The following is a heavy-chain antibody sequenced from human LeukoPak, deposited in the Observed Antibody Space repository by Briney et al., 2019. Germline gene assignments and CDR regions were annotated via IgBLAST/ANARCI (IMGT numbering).Heavy chain of an antibody. J-gene: IGHJ4*02. CDR1: AFTFSDSF. CDR3: ATSSWYRLAY. Sequence: PGGSLRLSCAASAFTFSDSFMSWVRQAPGKGLEWVGRSRNKADSYTAEYAASVKGRFTISRDESKNSLYLQISSLETEDAAVYYCATSSWYRLAYWGQGSLVTVSS. V-gene: IGHV3-72*01. CDR2: SRNKADSYTA. D-gene: IGHD6-13*01.